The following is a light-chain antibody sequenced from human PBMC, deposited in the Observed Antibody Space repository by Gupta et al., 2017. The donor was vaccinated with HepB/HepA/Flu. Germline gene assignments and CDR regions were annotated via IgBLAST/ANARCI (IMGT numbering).Light chain of an antibody. CDR3: QQRSNWPSCI. CDR1: QSVSSY. Sequence: EIVLTQSPATLSLSPGERATLSCRASQSVSSYLAWYQQKPGQAPRLLIYDASNRDTGIPARFSGSGYGKDLTLTISSREQEDFAGYYCQQRSNWPSCIFGQGTXMEIK. CDR2: DAS. J-gene: IGKJ2*02. V-gene: IGKV3-11*01.